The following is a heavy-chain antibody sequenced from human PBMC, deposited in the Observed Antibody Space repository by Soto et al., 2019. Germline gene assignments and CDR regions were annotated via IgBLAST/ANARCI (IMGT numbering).Heavy chain of an antibody. CDR1: GGSMRNVY. J-gene: IGHJ4*01. CDR3: ARAHAPTLPFDY. V-gene: IGHV4-59*01. Sequence: SETLSLTCTGSGGSMRNVYWSWIRQPPGKRLEWIGFIFHSGNAKYNPSLKCRVTISIDTSKSQFSLSLDSVTAADTAVYFCARAHAPTLPFDYWGLGTLVTVSS. CDR2: IFHSGNA. D-gene: IGHD2-15*01.